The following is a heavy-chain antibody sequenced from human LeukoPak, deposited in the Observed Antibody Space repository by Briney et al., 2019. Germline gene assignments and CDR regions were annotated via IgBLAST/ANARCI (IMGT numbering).Heavy chain of an antibody. CDR3: ARDMRGGSSFDY. CDR2: IFPSGGEI. Sequence: GGSLRLSCAASGFTFSTFAMIWVRQPPGKGLEWVSSIFPSGGEIHYADSVRGRFTISRDNSKSTLSLQMNSLRAEDTAVYYCARDMRGGSSFDYWGQGTLVTVSS. D-gene: IGHD1-26*01. CDR1: GFTFSTFA. J-gene: IGHJ4*02. V-gene: IGHV3-23*01.